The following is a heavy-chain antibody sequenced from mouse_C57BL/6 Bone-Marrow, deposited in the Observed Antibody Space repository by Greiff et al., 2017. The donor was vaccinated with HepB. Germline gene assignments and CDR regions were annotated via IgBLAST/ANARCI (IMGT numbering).Heavy chain of an antibody. CDR1: GFTFSDFY. J-gene: IGHJ1*03. D-gene: IGHD2-4*01. CDR2: SRNKANDYTT. Sequence: EVKLVESGGGLVQSGRSLRLSCATSGFTFSDFYMEWVRQAPGKGLEWIAASRNKANDYTTEYSASVKGRFIVSRDTSQSILYLQMNALRAEDTAIYYCAREYYDYDHSYFDVWGTGTTVTVSS. V-gene: IGHV7-1*01. CDR3: AREYYDYDHSYFDV.